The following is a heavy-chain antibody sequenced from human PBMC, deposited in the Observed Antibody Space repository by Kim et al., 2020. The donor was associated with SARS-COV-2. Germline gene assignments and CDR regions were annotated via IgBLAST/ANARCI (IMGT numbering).Heavy chain of an antibody. CDR3: AKEGYFDY. Sequence: GSSTYYADSVKGRFTISRDNSKTTLYLQMNSLRAEDTAVYYCAKEGYFDYWGQGTLVTVSS. CDR2: GSST. J-gene: IGHJ4*02. V-gene: IGHV3-23*01.